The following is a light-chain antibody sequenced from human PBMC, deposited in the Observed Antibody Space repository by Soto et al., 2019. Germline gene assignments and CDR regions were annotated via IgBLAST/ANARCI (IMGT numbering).Light chain of an antibody. Sequence: DIQMTQSPSSLSASVGDRVTITCRASQGISNYLAWYQQKPGKVPKLLIYAASTLQSWVPSRFSVSGSGTDFTLKIVSLQPEDVATYYCQKYNSAPRTLGQGTKVEIK. CDR2: AAS. CDR1: QGISNY. J-gene: IGKJ1*01. CDR3: QKYNSAPRT. V-gene: IGKV1-27*01.